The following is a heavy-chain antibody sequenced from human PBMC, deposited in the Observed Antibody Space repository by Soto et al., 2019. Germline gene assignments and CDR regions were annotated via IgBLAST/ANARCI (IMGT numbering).Heavy chain of an antibody. V-gene: IGHV3-21*01. D-gene: IGHD3-22*01. CDR3: ARGLAVDSSGYLAFDY. J-gene: IGHJ4*02. CDR2: ISSSSSYI. Sequence: GGSLRLSCAASGFTFSSYSMNWVRQAPGKGLEWVSSISSSSSYIYYADSVKGRFTISRDNAKNSLYLQMNSLRAEDTAVYYCARGLAVDSSGYLAFDYWGQGTLVTVSS. CDR1: GFTFSSYS.